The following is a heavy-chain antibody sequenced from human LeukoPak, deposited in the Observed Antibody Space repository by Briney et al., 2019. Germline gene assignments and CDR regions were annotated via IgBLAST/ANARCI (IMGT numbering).Heavy chain of an antibody. CDR3: ARVFGKQQLAVDY. CDR2: IYYSGST. V-gene: IGHV4-59*12. Sequence: PSETLSLTCTVSGGSISSYYWSWIRQPPGKGLEWIGYIYYSGSTNYNPSLKSRVTISVDTSKNQFSLKLSSVTAADTAVYYCARVFGKQQLAVDYWGQGTLVTVSS. D-gene: IGHD6-13*01. J-gene: IGHJ4*02. CDR1: GGSISSYY.